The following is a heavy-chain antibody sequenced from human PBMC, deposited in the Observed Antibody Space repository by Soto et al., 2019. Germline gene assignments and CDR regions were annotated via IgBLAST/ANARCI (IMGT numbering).Heavy chain of an antibody. CDR1: GFTFSRFG. CDR3: AKDSDQLLFDYYYYGMDV. D-gene: IGHD2-2*01. Sequence: PGGSLRVSCAAAGFTFSRFGIHWVRQAPGKGLEWVAVVSYDGSLKYYADSVKGRFTISRDNSKNTLYLQMNSLRPGDTALYYCAKDSDQLLFDYYYYGMDVWGQGTTVTVS. CDR2: VSYDGSLK. J-gene: IGHJ6*02. V-gene: IGHV3-30*18.